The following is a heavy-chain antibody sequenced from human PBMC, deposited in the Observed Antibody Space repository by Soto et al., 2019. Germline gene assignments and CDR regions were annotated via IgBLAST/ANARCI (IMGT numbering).Heavy chain of an antibody. D-gene: IGHD2-2*01. CDR3: TGGDIPGDFDY. V-gene: IGHV3-15*01. J-gene: IGHJ4*02. CDR1: GFTFSNAW. Sequence: EVQLMESGGGLVKPGGSLRLSCAASGFTFSNAWMNWVRQAPGKGLEWIGRIKIKTDGGTTDYAAPVKGRFTLSREDSKNTLYLQMNGLKTEDTAMYYCTGGDIPGDFDYWGQGTLVTVSS. CDR2: IKIKTDGGTT.